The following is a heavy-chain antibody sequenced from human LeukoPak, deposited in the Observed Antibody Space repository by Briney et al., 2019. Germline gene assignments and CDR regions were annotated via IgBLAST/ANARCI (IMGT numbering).Heavy chain of an antibody. Sequence: SETLSLTCTVSGCSIGSGYYWGWIRQPPGKGLEWIGSIYHSGSAYYNPSLRSRVTISVDTSKHQFSLTLSSVTAADTAVYYCARWSCWEARGCSGDSSRLNWFDPWGQGTLVTVSS. CDR2: IYHSGSA. CDR3: ARWSCWEARGCSGDSSRLNWFDP. V-gene: IGHV4-38-2*02. CDR1: GCSIGSGYY. J-gene: IGHJ5*02. D-gene: IGHD6-13*01.